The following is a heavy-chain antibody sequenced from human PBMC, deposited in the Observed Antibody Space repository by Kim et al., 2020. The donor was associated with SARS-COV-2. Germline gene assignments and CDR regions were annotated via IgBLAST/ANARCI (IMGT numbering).Heavy chain of an antibody. D-gene: IGHD3-10*01. Sequence: SETLSLTCTVSGGSISSSSYYWGWIRQPPGKGLEWIGSIYYSGSTYYNPSLKSRVTISVDTSKNQFSLKLSSVTAADTAVYYCARQQYDYGSGSYRGAFDIWGQGTMVTVSS. V-gene: IGHV4-39*01. CDR3: ARQQYDYGSGSYRGAFDI. CDR1: GGSISSSSYY. CDR2: IYYSGST. J-gene: IGHJ3*02.